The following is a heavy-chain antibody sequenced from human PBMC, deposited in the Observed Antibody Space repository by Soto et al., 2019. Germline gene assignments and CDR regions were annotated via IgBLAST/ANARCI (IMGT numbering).Heavy chain of an antibody. J-gene: IGHJ4*02. CDR2: IYYSGST. V-gene: IGHV4-59*01. Sequence: SETLSLTCTVSGGSISSYYWSWIRQPPGKGLEWIGYIYYSGSTNYNPSLKSRVTISVDTSKNQFSLKLSSVTAADTAVYYCARLTYYDFWSGYYEGGFDYWGQGTLVTVSS. CDR1: GGSISSYY. D-gene: IGHD3-3*01. CDR3: ARLTYYDFWSGYYEGGFDY.